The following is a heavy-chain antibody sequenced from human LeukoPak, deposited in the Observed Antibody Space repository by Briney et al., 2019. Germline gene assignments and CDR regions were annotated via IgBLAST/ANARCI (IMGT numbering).Heavy chain of an antibody. CDR2: ITSGSSYI. Sequence: GGSLRLSCAASGFTFSSYSMNWVRQAPGQRLEWVSSITSGSSYIYYADSVKGRFTISRDNAKSSLYLQMDSLRAEDTAVYYCARDPYSGNYGAYYYYYMDVWGKGTTVTISS. CDR1: GFTFSSYS. V-gene: IGHV3-21*01. J-gene: IGHJ6*03. CDR3: ARDPYSGNYGAYYYYYMDV. D-gene: IGHD1-26*01.